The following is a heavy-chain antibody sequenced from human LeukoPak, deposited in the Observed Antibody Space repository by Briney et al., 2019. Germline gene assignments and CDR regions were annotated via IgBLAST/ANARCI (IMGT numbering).Heavy chain of an antibody. D-gene: IGHD2-15*01. V-gene: IGHV3-30-3*01. CDR3: ARDAAGPFDY. CDR2: ISDDGSKK. Sequence: GGSLRLSCAASGFTYSSYAMHWVRQAPGKGLQWVAIISDDGSKKYYADSVKGRFTISRDNSKNTLYVQMNSLRAEDTAVYYCARDAAGPFDYWGQGTLVTVSS. CDR1: GFTYSSYA. J-gene: IGHJ4*02.